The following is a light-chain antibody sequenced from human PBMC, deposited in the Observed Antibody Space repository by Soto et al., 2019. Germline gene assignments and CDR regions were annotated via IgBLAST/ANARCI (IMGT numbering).Light chain of an antibody. CDR3: QQRQYWPPIT. V-gene: IGKV3D-15*01. CDR2: GAS. Sequence: EIVMTQSPATLSVSPGERATLSCRASQSVSSNLAWYQQKPGQAPRLLIYGASTRATGVPARFSGSRSGTDFTLTISSLEPEDCAIYYCQQRQYWPPITFGQGTRLEIK. CDR1: QSVSSN. J-gene: IGKJ5*01.